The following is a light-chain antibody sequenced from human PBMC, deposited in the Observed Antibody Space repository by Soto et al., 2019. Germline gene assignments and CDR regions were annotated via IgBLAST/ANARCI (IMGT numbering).Light chain of an antibody. CDR3: AAWDDSLSGVV. CDR1: SSDVGGYNY. V-gene: IGLV2-8*01. J-gene: IGLJ2*01. Sequence: QSALTQPPSASGSPGQSVTISCTGTSSDVGGYNYVSWYQQHPGKAPKLMIYEVSKRPSGVPDRFSGSKSGNTASLTVSGLQVEDEADYYCAAWDDSLSGVVFGGRTKLTVL. CDR2: EVS.